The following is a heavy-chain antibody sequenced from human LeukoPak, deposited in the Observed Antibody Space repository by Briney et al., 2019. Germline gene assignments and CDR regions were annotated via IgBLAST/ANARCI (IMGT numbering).Heavy chain of an antibody. CDR3: AKDISLGYNPDAFDI. D-gene: IGHD5-24*01. CDR2: ISWDGGST. V-gene: IGHV3-43D*03. CDR1: GFTFDDYA. J-gene: IGHJ3*02. Sequence: QTGGSLRLSCAASGFTFDDYAMHWVRQAPGKGLEWVSLISWDGGSTYYADSVKGRFTISRDNSKNSLYLQMNSLRAEDTALYYCAKDISLGYNPDAFDIWGQGTMVTVSS.